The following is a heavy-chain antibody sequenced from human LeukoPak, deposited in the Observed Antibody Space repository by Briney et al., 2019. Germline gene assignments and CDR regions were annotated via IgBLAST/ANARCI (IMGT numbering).Heavy chain of an antibody. D-gene: IGHD5-24*01. Sequence: PGRSLRLSCAASGFTFSTYGMHRVRQAPGKGLEWVAVISYDGSNKYYADSVKGRFTISRDNSKNTLYLQMNSLRAEDTAVYYCAKDRRDGYNYFDYWGQGTLVTGSS. CDR3: AKDRRDGYNYFDY. CDR1: GFTFSTYG. V-gene: IGHV3-30*18. CDR2: ISYDGSNK. J-gene: IGHJ4*02.